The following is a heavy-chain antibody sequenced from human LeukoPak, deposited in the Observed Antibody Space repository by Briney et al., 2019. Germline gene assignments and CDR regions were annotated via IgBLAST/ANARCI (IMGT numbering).Heavy chain of an antibody. CDR2: INPNSGGT. D-gene: IGHD3-9*01. CDR3: ARDRGYDIPYYYYMDV. J-gene: IGHJ6*03. V-gene: IGHV1-2*02. Sequence: ASVKVSCKASGYTFTGYYMHWVRQAPGQGLEWMGWINPNSGGTNYAQKFQGRVTMTRDTPISTAYMELSRLRSDDTAVYYCARDRGYDIPYYYYMDVWGKGTTVTVSS. CDR1: GYTFTGYY.